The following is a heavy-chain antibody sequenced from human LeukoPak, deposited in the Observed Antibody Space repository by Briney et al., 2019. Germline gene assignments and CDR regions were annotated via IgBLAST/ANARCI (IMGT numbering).Heavy chain of an antibody. D-gene: IGHD6-19*01. CDR2: ISDDGSNK. J-gene: IGHJ4*02. Sequence: GGSLRLSCAASGFTFSNYGMHWVRQAPGKGLEWVALISDDGSNKNYADSVKGRFTISRDSSKNTLYLQMNSLKPEDTAVYYCAKDALGSSGWYGDYWGQGTPVTVSS. CDR1: GFTFSNYG. V-gene: IGHV3-30*18. CDR3: AKDALGSSGWYGDY.